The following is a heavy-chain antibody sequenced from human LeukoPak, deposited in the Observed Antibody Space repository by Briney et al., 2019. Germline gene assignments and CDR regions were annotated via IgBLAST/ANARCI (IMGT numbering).Heavy chain of an antibody. CDR2: ISGSGGST. CDR3: AKDREYSSSPSYFDY. CDR1: GFTFSSYA. Sequence: PGGSLRLSCAASGFTFSSYAMSWVRQAPGKGLEWVSAISGSGGSTYYADSVKGRFTISRDNSKNTLYLQMNSLRAEDTAVYYCAKDREYSSSPSYFDYWGQGTLVTVSS. V-gene: IGHV3-23*01. D-gene: IGHD6-6*01. J-gene: IGHJ4*02.